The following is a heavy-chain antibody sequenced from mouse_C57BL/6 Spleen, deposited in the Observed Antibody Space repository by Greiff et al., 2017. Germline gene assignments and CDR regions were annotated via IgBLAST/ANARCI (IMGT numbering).Heavy chain of an antibody. V-gene: IGHV12-3*01. CDR3: AGDSSGYGYFDV. CDR1: GFPITSGYY. CDR2: ITHSGET. Sequence: VQGVESGPGLVKPSQSLFLTCSITGFPITSGYYWIWIRQSPGKPLEWMGYITHSGETFYNPSLQSPISITRETSKNQFFLQLNSVTTEDTAMYYCAGDSSGYGYFDVWGTGTTVTVSS. D-gene: IGHD3-2*02. J-gene: IGHJ1*03.